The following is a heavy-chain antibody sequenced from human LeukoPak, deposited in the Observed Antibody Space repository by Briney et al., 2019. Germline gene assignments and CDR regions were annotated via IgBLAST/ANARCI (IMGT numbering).Heavy chain of an antibody. CDR3: ARAAYDNSGYLTL. CDR1: GFTFSSYG. Sequence: GGSLRLSCVASGFTFSSYGMHWVRQAPGKGLEWVAVIWYDGTNKYYADSVKGRFTISRDSSKNTLYLQMNSLRAEDTAVYYCARAAYDNSGYLTLWGQGTLVTVSS. D-gene: IGHD3-22*01. CDR2: IWYDGTNK. V-gene: IGHV3-33*01. J-gene: IGHJ4*02.